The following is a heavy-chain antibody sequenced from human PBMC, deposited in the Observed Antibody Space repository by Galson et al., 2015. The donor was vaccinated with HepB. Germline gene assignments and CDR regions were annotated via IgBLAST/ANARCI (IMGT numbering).Heavy chain of an antibody. J-gene: IGHJ4*02. CDR3: ARGGGSYSPDRYYFDY. D-gene: IGHD1-26*01. CDR1: GFTFSSYG. Sequence: SLRLSCAASGFTFSSYGMHWVRQAPGKGLEWVAVISYDGSNKYYADSVKGRFTISRDNSKNTLYLQMNSLRAEDTAVYYCARGGGSYSPDRYYFDYWGQGTLVTVSS. V-gene: IGHV3-30*03. CDR2: ISYDGSNK.